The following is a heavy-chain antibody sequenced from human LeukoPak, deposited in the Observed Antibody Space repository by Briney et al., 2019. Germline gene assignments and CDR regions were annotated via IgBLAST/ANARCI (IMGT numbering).Heavy chain of an antibody. CDR2: INAGNGNT. D-gene: IGHD6-6*01. V-gene: IGHV1-3*03. J-gene: IGHJ6*03. CDR1: GYTFTSYA. Sequence: ASVKVSCKASGYTFTSYAMHWVRQAPGQRLEWMGWINAGNGNTKYSQEFQGRVTITRDTSASTAYMELSSLRSEDMAVYYCARGGIAARRSYYYYYMDVWGKGTTVTVSS. CDR3: ARGGIAARRSYYYYYMDV.